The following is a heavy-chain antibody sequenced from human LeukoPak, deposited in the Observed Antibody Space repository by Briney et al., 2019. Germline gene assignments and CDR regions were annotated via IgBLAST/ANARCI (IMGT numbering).Heavy chain of an antibody. D-gene: IGHD3-22*01. Sequence: PSETLSLTCAVYGGSFSGYYWSWIRQPPGKGLEWIGEINHSGSTNYNPSLKSRVTISVDTSKNQFSLKLSSVTAADTAVYYCARDLDDYYDSSGYLYAFDIWGQGTMVTVSP. CDR3: ARDLDDYYDSSGYLYAFDI. J-gene: IGHJ3*02. V-gene: IGHV4-34*01. CDR2: INHSGST. CDR1: GGSFSGYY.